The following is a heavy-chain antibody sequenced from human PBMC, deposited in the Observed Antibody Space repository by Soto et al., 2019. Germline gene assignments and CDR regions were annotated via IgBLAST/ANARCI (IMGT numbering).Heavy chain of an antibody. CDR3: AKDRELTMIVVVKHPGYFDD. V-gene: IGHV3-23*01. Sequence: SGGSLRLSCAASGFTFSSYAMSWVRQAPGKGLEWVSAISGSGGSTYYADSVKGRFTISRDNSKNTLYLQMNSLRAEDTAVYYCAKDRELTMIVVVKHPGYFDDWGQGTLVTVSS. CDR2: ISGSGGST. J-gene: IGHJ4*02. D-gene: IGHD3-22*01. CDR1: GFTFSSYA.